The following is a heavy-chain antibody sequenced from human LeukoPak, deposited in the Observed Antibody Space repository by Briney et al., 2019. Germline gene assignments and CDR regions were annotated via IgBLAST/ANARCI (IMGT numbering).Heavy chain of an antibody. V-gene: IGHV1-2*02. CDR2: INPNSGGT. Sequence: ASVKVSCKASGYTFTGYYMHWVRQAPGQGLEWTGWINPNSGGTNYAQKFQGRVTMTRDTSISTAYMELSRLRSDDTAVYYCARDGFGVDNWFDPWGQGTLVTVSS. CDR3: ARDGFGVDNWFDP. D-gene: IGHD3-10*01. CDR1: GYTFTGYY. J-gene: IGHJ5*02.